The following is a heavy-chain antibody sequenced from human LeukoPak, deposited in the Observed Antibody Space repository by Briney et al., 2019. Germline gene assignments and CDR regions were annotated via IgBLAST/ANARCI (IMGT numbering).Heavy chain of an antibody. D-gene: IGHD3-22*01. CDR2: GST. CDR3: ASPRGDDSGGYYTWYFHH. J-gene: IGHJ1*01. V-gene: IGHV4-4*09. CDR1: GGSINTYY. Sequence: PSETLSLTCTVSGGSINTYYWGWIRQPPGKGLEWIGSGSTYYNPSLKSRVTISVDTSKNQFSLKLSSVTAADTAVYFCASPRGDDSGGYYTWYFHHWGQGILVTVSS.